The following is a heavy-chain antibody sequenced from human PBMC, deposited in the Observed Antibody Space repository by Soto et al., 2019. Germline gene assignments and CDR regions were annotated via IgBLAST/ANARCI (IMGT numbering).Heavy chain of an antibody. J-gene: IGHJ6*02. Sequence: GGSLRLSCAASGFTFSSYGMHWVRQAPGKGLEWVAVISYDGSNKYYADSVKGRFTISRDNSKNTLYLQMNSLRAEDTAVYYCANVEGIAAAGTASYYGMDVWGQGTTVTVSS. CDR3: ANVEGIAAAGTASYYGMDV. CDR1: GFTFSSYG. D-gene: IGHD6-13*01. CDR2: ISYDGSNK. V-gene: IGHV3-30*18.